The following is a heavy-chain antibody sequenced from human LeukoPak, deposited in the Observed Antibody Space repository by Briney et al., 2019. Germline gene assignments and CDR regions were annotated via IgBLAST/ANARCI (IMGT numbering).Heavy chain of an antibody. CDR2: INLNSGGT. V-gene: IGHV1-2*02. D-gene: IGHD3-3*01. CDR1: GYTFTGYY. CDR3: ARDREYYDFWSGYYTGKGFDY. Sequence: ASVKVSCKASGYTFTGYYMHWVRQAPGQGLEWMGWINLNSGGTNYAQKFQGRVTMTRDTSISTAYMELSRLRSDDTAVYYCARDREYYDFWSGYYTGKGFDYWGQGTLVTVSS. J-gene: IGHJ4*02.